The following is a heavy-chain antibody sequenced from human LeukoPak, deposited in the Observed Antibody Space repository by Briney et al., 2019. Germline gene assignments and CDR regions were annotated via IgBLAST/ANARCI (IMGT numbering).Heavy chain of an antibody. D-gene: IGHD5-18*01. CDR1: GFTFSSYS. V-gene: IGHV3-21*01. Sequence: PGGSLRLSCAASGFTFSSYSMNWVRQAPGKGLEWVSSISSSSSYIYYADSVKGRFTISRDNAKNSLYLQMNSLRAEDTAVYYCAREVRGYSYGYPYYYYYMDVWGKGTTVTVSS. CDR2: ISSSSSYI. J-gene: IGHJ6*03. CDR3: AREVRGYSYGYPYYYYYMDV.